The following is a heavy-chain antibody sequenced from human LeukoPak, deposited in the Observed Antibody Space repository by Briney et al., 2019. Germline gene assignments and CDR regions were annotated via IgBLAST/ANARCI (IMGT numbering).Heavy chain of an antibody. CDR1: GFIFDDYA. J-gene: IGHJ3*01. CDR2: ISWNGDIT. D-gene: IGHD5/OR15-5a*01. CDR3: AKDVTPSVGHDAFDL. Sequence: GRSLRLSCAASGFIFDDYAMYWVRQAPGKGLEWVSGISWNGDITAYADSVKGRFTISRDNAKNALYLEMNSLGTEDVALYYCAKDVTPSVGHDAFDLWGQGTMVTVSS. V-gene: IGHV3-9*03.